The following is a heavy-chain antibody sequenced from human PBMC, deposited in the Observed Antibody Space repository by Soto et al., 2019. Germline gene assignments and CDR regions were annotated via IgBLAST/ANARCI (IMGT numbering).Heavy chain of an antibody. CDR1: GFTVDSNY. V-gene: IGHV3-66*01. Sequence: EVQVVESGGGLVQPGGSLRLSCVATGFTVDSNYISWVRQAPGTGLEWVAVMYSGGTTHYADSVKDRFTVSRDTSRNTLYLQMNSLRLEDTAVSYCAREGRGNWFDPWGQGTLVTVSA. CDR3: AREGRGNWFDP. J-gene: IGHJ5*02. CDR2: MYSGGTT. D-gene: IGHD3-16*01.